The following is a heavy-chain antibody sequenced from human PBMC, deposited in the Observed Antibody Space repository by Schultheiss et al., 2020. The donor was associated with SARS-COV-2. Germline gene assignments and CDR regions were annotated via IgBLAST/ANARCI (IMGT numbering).Heavy chain of an antibody. Sequence: SKTLSLTCAVSGYSISSGYYWGWIRQPPGKGLEWIGEIYHSGSTNYNPSLKSRVTISVDTSKNQFSLKLSSVTAADTAVYYCARMGLGYCSGGSCYSGFDYWGQGTLVTVSS. CDR3: ARMGLGYCSGGSCYSGFDY. V-gene: IGHV4-38-2*01. D-gene: IGHD2-15*01. J-gene: IGHJ4*02. CDR2: IYHSGST. CDR1: GYSISSGYY.